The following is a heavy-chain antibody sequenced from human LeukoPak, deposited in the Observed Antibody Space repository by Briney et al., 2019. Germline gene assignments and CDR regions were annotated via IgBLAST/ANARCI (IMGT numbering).Heavy chain of an antibody. CDR1: GYSFTSYW. Sequence: GESLKISCKGSGYSFTSYWIGWVRQMPGKGLEWMGIIYPGDSDTRYSPSFQGQVTISADKSISTAYLQWSSLKASDTAMYYCARQAIYYDFWSGYPYFDYWGQGTLVTVSS. V-gene: IGHV5-51*01. CDR2: IYPGDSDT. D-gene: IGHD3-3*01. CDR3: ARQAIYYDFWSGYPYFDY. J-gene: IGHJ4*02.